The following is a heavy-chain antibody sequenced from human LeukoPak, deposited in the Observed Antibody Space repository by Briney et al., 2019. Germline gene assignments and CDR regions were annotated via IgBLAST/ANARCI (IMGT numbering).Heavy chain of an antibody. J-gene: IGHJ4*02. CDR3: ATQVSTDYFDN. CDR1: GDSIINSRNFY. CDR2: IYYNGNS. Sequence: SETLSLTCTISGDSIINSRNFYWGWIRQPPGKGLEWIGNIYYNGNSYSNPSLKGRVITSVDTSKNQFSLKVRSVSAADTAVYYCATQVSTDYFDNWGQGTLITVSS. V-gene: IGHV4-39*01.